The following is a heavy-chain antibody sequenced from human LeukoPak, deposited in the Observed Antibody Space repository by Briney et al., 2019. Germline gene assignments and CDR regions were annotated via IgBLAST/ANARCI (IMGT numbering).Heavy chain of an antibody. J-gene: IGHJ5*02. CDR1: GGSISSYY. Sequence: SETLSLTCTVSGGSISSYYWGWIRQPPGKGLEWIGYIYYSGSTNYNPSLKSRVTISVDMSKNQFSLKLSSVTAADTAVYYCARVGATGNWFDPWGLGTLVTVSS. D-gene: IGHD1-26*01. V-gene: IGHV4-59*01. CDR3: ARVGATGNWFDP. CDR2: IYYSGST.